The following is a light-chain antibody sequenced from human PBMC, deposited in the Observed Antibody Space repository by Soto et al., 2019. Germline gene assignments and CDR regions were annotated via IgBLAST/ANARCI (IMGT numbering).Light chain of an antibody. CDR2: AAS. CDR3: QRYYNAPFT. CDR1: QGIKNY. J-gene: IGKJ4*01. Sequence: DIPVTQHPSSLSASVGDRVTITCRASQGIKNYLAWYQQKPGETPKLLICAASTLESGIPPRFSGSGSGTDFTLTINNLQPEDVATYYCQRYYNAPFTFGGGTKVEIK. V-gene: IGKV1-27*01.